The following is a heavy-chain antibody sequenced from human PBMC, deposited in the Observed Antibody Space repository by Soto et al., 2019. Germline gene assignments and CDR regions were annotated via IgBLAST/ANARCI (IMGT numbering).Heavy chain of an antibody. J-gene: IGHJ4*02. V-gene: IGHV5-51*01. CDR1: GYSFTSYW. CDR3: ARLRIYWGLKQPAPFDY. Sequence: GESLKISFKGSGYSFTSYWIGWVRQMPGKGLEWMGIIYPGDSDTRYSPSFQGQVTISADKSISTAYLQWSSLKASDTAMYYCARLRIYWGLKQPAPFDYWGQGTLVTVSS. CDR2: IYPGDSDT. D-gene: IGHD5-12*01.